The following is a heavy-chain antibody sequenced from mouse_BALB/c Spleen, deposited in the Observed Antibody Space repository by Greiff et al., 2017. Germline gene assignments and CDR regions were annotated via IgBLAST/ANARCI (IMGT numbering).Heavy chain of an antibody. D-gene: IGHD2-1*01. CDR1: GFTFSDYF. Sequence: EVQLVESGGGLVKPGGSLKLSCAASGFTFSDYFMYWVRQTPEKRLEWVATISDGGSYTYYPDSVKGRFTISRDNAKNNLYLQMSSLKSEDTAMYYCARAIPYGNYAWFAYWGQGTLVTVSA. V-gene: IGHV5-4*02. CDR2: ISDGGSYT. J-gene: IGHJ3*01. CDR3: ARAIPYGNYAWFAY.